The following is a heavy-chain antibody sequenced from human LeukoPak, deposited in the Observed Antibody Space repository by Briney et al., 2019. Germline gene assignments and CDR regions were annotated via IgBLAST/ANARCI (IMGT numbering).Heavy chain of an antibody. V-gene: IGHV3-7*01. Sequence: PGGSLRLSCAASGFTFSSYWMSWVRQAPGKGLEWVANIKQDGSEKYYVDSVKGRFTISRDNAKNSLYLQMNSLRAEDTAVYYCARDRRTKQQLVYNWFDPWGQGTLVTVSS. J-gene: IGHJ5*02. CDR1: GFTFSSYW. CDR2: IKQDGSEK. CDR3: ARDRRTKQQLVYNWFDP. D-gene: IGHD6-13*01.